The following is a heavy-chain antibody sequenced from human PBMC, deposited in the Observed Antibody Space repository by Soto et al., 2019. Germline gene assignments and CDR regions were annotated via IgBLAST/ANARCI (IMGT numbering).Heavy chain of an antibody. CDR2: ISSSSSYI. J-gene: IGHJ4*02. V-gene: IGHV3-21*01. Sequence: VGSLRLSCAASGFTFSSYSMNWVRQAPGKGLEWVSSISSSSSYIYYADSVKGRFTISRDNAKNSLYLQMNSLRAEDTAVYYCARVYYDSSGPLKYWGQGTLVTVSS. CDR1: GFTFSSYS. D-gene: IGHD3-22*01. CDR3: ARVYYDSSGPLKY.